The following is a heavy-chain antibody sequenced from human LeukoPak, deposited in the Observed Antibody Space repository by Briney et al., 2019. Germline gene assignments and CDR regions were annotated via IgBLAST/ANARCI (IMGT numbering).Heavy chain of an antibody. CDR3: ARLTRYKWIYDAFDI. V-gene: IGHV1-2*02. CDR2: IDPNSGGT. CDR1: GYTFTDYY. Sequence: ASVKVSCEASGYTFTDYYMHWVRQAPGQEFEWMGWIDPNSGGTNYAQKFQGRVTMTTDTSISTAYMDLNTLRSDDTAMYYCARLTRYKWIYDAFDIWGQGTMVTVSS. J-gene: IGHJ3*02. D-gene: IGHD1-7*01.